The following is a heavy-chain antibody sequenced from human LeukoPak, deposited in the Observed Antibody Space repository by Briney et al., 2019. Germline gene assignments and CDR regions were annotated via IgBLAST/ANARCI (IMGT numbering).Heavy chain of an antibody. J-gene: IGHJ6*02. D-gene: IGHD6-19*01. CDR3: AREFISSGWYEYYYYGMDV. CDR2: IYTSGST. V-gene: IGHV4-4*07. CDR1: GGSISRYY. Sequence: SETLSLTCTVSGGSISRYYWSWIRQPAGKGLEWIGRIYTSGSTNYNPSLKSRVTMSVDTSKNQFSLKLSSVTAADTAVYYCAREFISSGWYEYYYYGMDVWGQGTTVTVSS.